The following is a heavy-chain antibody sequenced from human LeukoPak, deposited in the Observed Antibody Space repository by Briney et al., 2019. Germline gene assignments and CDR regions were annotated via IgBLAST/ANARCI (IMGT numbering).Heavy chain of an antibody. CDR3: ARDLGYCSSTSCYNWFDP. Sequence: GASVTVSCKASGYTFTGYYMHWVRQAPGQGLEWMGWINPNSGGTNYAQKFQGRVTMTRDTSISTAYMELSRLRSDDTAVYYCARDLGYCSSTSCYNWFDPWGQGTLVTVSS. V-gene: IGHV1-2*02. D-gene: IGHD2-2*01. CDR1: GYTFTGYY. CDR2: INPNSGGT. J-gene: IGHJ5*02.